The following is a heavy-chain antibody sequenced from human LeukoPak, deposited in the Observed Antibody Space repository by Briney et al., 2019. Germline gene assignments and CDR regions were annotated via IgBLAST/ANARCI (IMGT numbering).Heavy chain of an antibody. J-gene: IGHJ5*02. CDR2: INPNSGGT. D-gene: IGHD6-13*01. CDR1: GYTFTGYY. CDR3: GRAGIAAAGPGRSWFDP. V-gene: IGHV1-2*02. Sequence: RASVKVSCKASGYTFTGYYMHWVRQAPGQGLEWMGWINPNSGGTNYAQKFQGRVTMTRDTSISTAYMELSRLRSDDTAVYYCGRAGIAAAGPGRSWFDPLGQGNLVTGSS.